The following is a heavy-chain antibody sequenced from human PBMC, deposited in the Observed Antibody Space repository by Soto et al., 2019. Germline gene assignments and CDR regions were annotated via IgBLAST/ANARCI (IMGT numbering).Heavy chain of an antibody. CDR3: ARQGFWSGYSYYYYYMDV. D-gene: IGHD3-3*01. Sequence: GGAPKLSCAAPGFTLSSNYMSWVRPAPGEGLEWVSVIHSGGSTYYADSVKGRFTISRDNSKNTLYLLMNSLRAEDTAVYYCARQGFWSGYSYYYYYMDVWGKGTTVTVSS. J-gene: IGHJ6*03. V-gene: IGHV3-66*04. CDR1: GFTLSSNY. CDR2: IHSGGST.